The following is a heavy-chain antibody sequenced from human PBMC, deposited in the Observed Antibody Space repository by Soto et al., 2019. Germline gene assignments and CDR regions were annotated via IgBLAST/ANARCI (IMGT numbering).Heavy chain of an antibody. CDR2: MNPNSGNT. Sequence: QVQLVQSGAEVKKPGASVKVSCKASGYTFTSYDINWVRQATGQGLEWMGWMNPNSGNTGYAQKFQGRVTMTRNTSISTAYMDLSSLRSEDTAVYYCARGSSTIFGVVISSGGMDVSGQGTTVTVSS. CDR1: GYTFTSYD. V-gene: IGHV1-8*01. D-gene: IGHD3-3*01. J-gene: IGHJ6*02. CDR3: ARGSSTIFGVVISSGGMDV.